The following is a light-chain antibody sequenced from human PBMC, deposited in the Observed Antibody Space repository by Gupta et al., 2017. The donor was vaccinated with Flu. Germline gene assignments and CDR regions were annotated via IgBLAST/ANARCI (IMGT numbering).Light chain of an antibody. CDR1: QTIRSY. CDR2: AVS. J-gene: IGKJ1*01. Sequence: DIQMTQSPASLSASVGDRVTITCRASQTIRSYLNWYQQRPGKAPKLLIYAVSTLHGGVPSRFSGSGSGTDFTLTITSLQPEDFATYYCQQTSRAPRTFGPGTKVEIK. V-gene: IGKV1-39*01. CDR3: QQTSRAPRT.